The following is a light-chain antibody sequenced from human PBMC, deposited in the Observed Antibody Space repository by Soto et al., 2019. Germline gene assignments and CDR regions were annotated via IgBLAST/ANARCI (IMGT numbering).Light chain of an antibody. CDR1: QGIDKY. CDR2: TAS. J-gene: IGKJ1*01. CDR3: QQSYSTPLAT. V-gene: IGKV1-17*03. Sequence: DIQMTQSPSAMSASVGDRVTLTCRASQGIDKYLAWFQQKPGKVPKRLIYTASSLQSGVPSRFSGSGFGTDFTLTISSLQPEDFATYYCQQSYSTPLATFGQGTKVDIK.